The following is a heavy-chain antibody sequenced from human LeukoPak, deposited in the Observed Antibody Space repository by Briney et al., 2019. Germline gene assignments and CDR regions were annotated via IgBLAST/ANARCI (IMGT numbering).Heavy chain of an antibody. CDR3: ARSRGCSSTSCPNWFDP. J-gene: IGHJ5*02. V-gene: IGHV1-69*13. Sequence: ASVKVSCKASGGTFSSYAISWVRQAPGQGLEWMGGIIPIFGTANYAQKFQGRVTITADESTSTAYMELSSLRSEDTAVYYCARSRGCSSTSCPNWFDPWGQGTLVTVSS. CDR2: IIPIFGTA. CDR1: GGTFSSYA. D-gene: IGHD2-2*01.